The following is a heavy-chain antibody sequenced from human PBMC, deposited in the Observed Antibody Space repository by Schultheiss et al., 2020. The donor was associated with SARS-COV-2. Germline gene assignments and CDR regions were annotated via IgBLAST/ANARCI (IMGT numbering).Heavy chain of an antibody. V-gene: IGHV3-74*01. J-gene: IGHJ4*02. Sequence: GGSLRLSCAASGFTFSTYDMHWVRQAPGKGLVWVSRINSDGSSTSYADSVKGRFTISRDNSKNTLYLQMNSLRAEDTAVYYCARGARGGVWGSYRTDYWGQGTLVTVSS. CDR2: INSDGSST. CDR1: GFTFSTYD. CDR3: ARGARGGVWGSYRTDY. D-gene: IGHD3-16*02.